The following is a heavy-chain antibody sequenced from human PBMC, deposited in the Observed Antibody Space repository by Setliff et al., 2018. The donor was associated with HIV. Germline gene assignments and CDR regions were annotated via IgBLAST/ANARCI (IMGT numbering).Heavy chain of an antibody. Sequence: ASVKVSCKASGYTFTHYAISWVRQAPGQGLEYLGWISAYNGNTNYAQKVQGRITMTTDASTSTIDMELRSLTSDDTAVYYCARLASGGWPLEVFDIWGQGTMVTVSS. V-gene: IGHV1-18*01. J-gene: IGHJ3*02. CDR1: GYTFTHYA. CDR3: ARLASGGWPLEVFDI. D-gene: IGHD2-15*01. CDR2: ISAYNGNT.